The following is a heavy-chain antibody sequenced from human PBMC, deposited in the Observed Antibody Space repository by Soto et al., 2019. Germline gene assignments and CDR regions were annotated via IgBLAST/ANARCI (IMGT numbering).Heavy chain of an antibody. J-gene: IGHJ5*02. CDR2: IIPIFGTA. V-gene: IGHV1-69*13. CDR3: ARERIVVVSSGWFDP. CDR1: GGTFSSYA. Sequence: ASVKVSCKASGGTFSSYAISWVRQAPGQGLEWMGGIIPIFGTANYAQRFQGRVTITADGSTSTAYMELSSLRSEDTAVYYCARERIVVVSSGWFDPWGQGTLVTVSS. D-gene: IGHD3-22*01.